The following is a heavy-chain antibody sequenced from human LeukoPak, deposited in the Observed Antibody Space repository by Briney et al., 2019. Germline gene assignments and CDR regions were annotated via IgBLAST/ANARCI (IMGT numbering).Heavy chain of an antibody. Sequence: GGSLRLSFAGSGFTFSSYLMSWVRQAPGNGLERVANIKQDGSEKYYVDSVKGRFTISRDNAKNSLYLQMNSLRAEDTAVYYCAREWDYGDYFDYWGQGTLVTVSS. CDR1: GFTFSSYL. V-gene: IGHV3-7*01. J-gene: IGHJ4*02. CDR2: IKQDGSEK. CDR3: AREWDYGDYFDY. D-gene: IGHD4-17*01.